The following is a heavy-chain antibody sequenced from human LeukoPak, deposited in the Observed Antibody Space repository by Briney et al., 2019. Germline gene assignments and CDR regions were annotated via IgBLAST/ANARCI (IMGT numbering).Heavy chain of an antibody. CDR2: ISAYNGNT. CDR3: ARVWVGYSGGGPTFDY. Sequence: ASVKVSCKASGYTFTSYGISWVRQAPGQGLEWMGWISAYNGNTNYAQKLQGRVTMTTDTSTSTAYMELRSLRSGDTAVYYCARVWVGYSGGGPTFDYWGQGTLVTVSS. D-gene: IGHD6-19*01. V-gene: IGHV1-18*01. CDR1: GYTFTSYG. J-gene: IGHJ4*02.